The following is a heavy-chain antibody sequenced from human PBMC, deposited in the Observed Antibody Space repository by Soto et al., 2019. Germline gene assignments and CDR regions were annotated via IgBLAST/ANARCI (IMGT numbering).Heavy chain of an antibody. CDR3: ATPRYSGYDYLDWEPFDY. CDR2: INHSGST. D-gene: IGHD5-12*01. V-gene: IGHV4-34*01. CDR1: GGSFSGYY. Sequence: PSETLSLTCAVYGGSFSGYYWSWIRQPPGKGLEWIGEINHSGSTNYNPSLKSRVTISVDTSKNQFSLKLSSVTAADTAVYYCATPRYSGYDYLDWEPFDYWAQGTPVTVSS. J-gene: IGHJ4*02.